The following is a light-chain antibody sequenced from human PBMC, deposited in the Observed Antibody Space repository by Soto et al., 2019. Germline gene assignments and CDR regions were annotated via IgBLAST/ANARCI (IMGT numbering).Light chain of an antibody. CDR3: VQHNSFPIT. V-gene: IGKV1-9*01. CDR2: AAS. J-gene: IGKJ4*01. Sequence: IQLTQSPSSLSASVGDRVTITCRASQGISSYLAWYQQKPGKVPKLLIYAASSLRSGVPSRFSGSGSGTEFTLTISSLQPEDFATYYCVQHNSFPITFGGGTKVDI. CDR1: QGISSY.